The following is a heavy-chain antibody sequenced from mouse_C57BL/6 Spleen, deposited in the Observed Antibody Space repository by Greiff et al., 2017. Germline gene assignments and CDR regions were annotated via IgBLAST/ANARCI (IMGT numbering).Heavy chain of an antibody. V-gene: IGHV14-3*01. CDR1: GFNIKNTY. CDR2: IDPANGNT. CDR3: ANGGGSNYEGYAMDY. Sequence: VQLQQSVAELVRPGASVTLSCTASGFNIKNTYMHWVKQRPEQGLEWIGRIDPANGNTKYAPKFQGKATITADTSSNTAYLQLSSLTSEDTAIYYCANGGGSNYEGYAMDYGGQGTSVTVSS. J-gene: IGHJ4*01. D-gene: IGHD1-1*01.